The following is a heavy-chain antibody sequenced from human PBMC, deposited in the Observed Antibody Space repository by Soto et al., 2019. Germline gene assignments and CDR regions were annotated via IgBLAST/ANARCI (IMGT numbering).Heavy chain of an antibody. CDR3: VGSHIMPFDY. D-gene: IGHD1-26*01. V-gene: IGHV3-21*01. Sequence: PGGSLRLSCAASGFTFSSYSMNWVRQAPGKGLEWVSSISSSSSYIYYADSVKGRSTISRDNAKNSLYLQMNSLRAEDTAVYYCVGSHIMPFDYWGQGTLVTVSS. CDR1: GFTFSSYS. J-gene: IGHJ4*02. CDR2: ISSSSSYI.